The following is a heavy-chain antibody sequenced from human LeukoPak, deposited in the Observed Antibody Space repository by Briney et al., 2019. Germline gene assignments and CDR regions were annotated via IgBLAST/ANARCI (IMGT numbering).Heavy chain of an antibody. J-gene: IGHJ4*02. CDR3: ARGRGTIFGVVIPSFDY. Sequence: GASVKVSCKASGYPFTNYYIHWVRQAPGQGLEWMGIINPSGGSTSYAQKFQGRVTMTRDTSTSTVYMELSSLRSEDTAVYYCARGRGTIFGVVIPSFDYWGQGTLVTVSS. CDR2: INPSGGST. CDR1: GYPFTNYY. D-gene: IGHD3-3*01. V-gene: IGHV1-46*01.